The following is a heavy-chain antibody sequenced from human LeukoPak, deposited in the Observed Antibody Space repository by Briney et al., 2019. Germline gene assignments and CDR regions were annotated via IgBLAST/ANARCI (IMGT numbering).Heavy chain of an antibody. CDR3: AKDVTIFGGAGSAFDV. Sequence: GGSLRLSCAASGFTFSNCAVTWVRQAPGKGLEWVSVITGSGGSTYYSDSVKGRFTISRDNSKNMVYLQMSSLTAEDTALYYCAKDVTIFGGAGSAFDVWGQGTMVTVSS. J-gene: IGHJ3*01. CDR2: ITGSGGST. V-gene: IGHV3-23*01. D-gene: IGHD3-3*01. CDR1: GFTFSNCA.